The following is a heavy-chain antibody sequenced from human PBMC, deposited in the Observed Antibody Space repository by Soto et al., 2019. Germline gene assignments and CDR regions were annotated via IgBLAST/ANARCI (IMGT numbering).Heavy chain of an antibody. D-gene: IGHD1-1*01. CDR2: IYYGGST. CDR3: ARHPRYSPSDYYYYYMDV. CDR1: GGSISSYY. Sequence: SETLSLTCTVSGGSISSYYWSWIRQPPGRGLEWIGYIYYGGSTNYNPSLKSRVTISADTSENQFSLKLSSVTAADTAVHYCARHPRYSPSDYYYYYMDVWGKGTTVTVSS. J-gene: IGHJ6*03. V-gene: IGHV4-59*08.